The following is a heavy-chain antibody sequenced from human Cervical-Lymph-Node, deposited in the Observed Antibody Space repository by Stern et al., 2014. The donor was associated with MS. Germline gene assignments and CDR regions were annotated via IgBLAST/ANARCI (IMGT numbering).Heavy chain of an antibody. V-gene: IGHV3-11*01. Sequence: QVQLVESGGGLVKPGGSLRLSCAASAFTFSDYYMSWIRQAPGKGLEWISYISTSGSTIYYADSVKGRFTISRDNAKNSLYLQMNSLRAEDTAVYYCARDRLHYSYGGRYGVDVWGPGTTVTVSS. CDR2: ISTSGSTI. D-gene: IGHD5-18*01. J-gene: IGHJ6*02. CDR1: AFTFSDYY. CDR3: ARDRLHYSYGGRYGVDV.